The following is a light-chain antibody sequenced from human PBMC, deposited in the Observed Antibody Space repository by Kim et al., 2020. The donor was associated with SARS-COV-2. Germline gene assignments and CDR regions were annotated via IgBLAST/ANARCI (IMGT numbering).Light chain of an antibody. J-gene: IGKJ1*01. CDR3: QQYDIWPRT. CDR1: QSVRSN. V-gene: IGKV3-15*01. Sequence: VSPGERATRSCTASQSVRSNLAWYQQKPGQAPRLLISGASTRATGIPARFSGGGSGTDFTLTISSLQSEDFAVYFCQQYDIWPRTFGQGTKVDIK. CDR2: GAS.